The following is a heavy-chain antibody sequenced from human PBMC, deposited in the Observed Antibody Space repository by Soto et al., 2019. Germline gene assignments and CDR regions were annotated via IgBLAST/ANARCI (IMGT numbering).Heavy chain of an antibody. CDR3: ARATDGFDY. Sequence: EVRLVESGGGLVQPGGSLRLSCAASGLIFSNYKMHWVRQAPGKGLVWVSRINTDGSIIDYADSVKGRFTVSRDNAKNTLYLHMNSLRDDDTAVYYCARATDGFDYWGQGTLVTVSS. CDR2: INTDGSII. V-gene: IGHV3-74*01. CDR1: GLIFSNYK. J-gene: IGHJ4*02. D-gene: IGHD4-17*01.